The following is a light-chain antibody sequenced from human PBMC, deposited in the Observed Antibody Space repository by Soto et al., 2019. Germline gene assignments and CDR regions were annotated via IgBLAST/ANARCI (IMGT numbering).Light chain of an antibody. J-gene: IGLJ1*01. V-gene: IGLV2-14*01. CDR1: SSDVGGYNY. CDR2: EVS. CDR3: SSDASSSTFV. Sequence: QSALTQPASVSGSPGQSITISCTGTSSDVGGYNYVSWYQQHPGKAPKLMIYEVSNRPSGVSNLFSGSKSGDTASLTISGLQADDEADYYCSSDASSSTFVFGAGTKLTVL.